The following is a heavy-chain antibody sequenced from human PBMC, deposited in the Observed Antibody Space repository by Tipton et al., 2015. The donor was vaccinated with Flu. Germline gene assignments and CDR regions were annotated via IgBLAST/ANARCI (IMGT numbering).Heavy chain of an antibody. V-gene: IGHV4-59*03. Sequence: TLSLTCTVSGGSITDYYWSWIRQPPGKGLEWLGYIYYNGSTSSNPSLKSRVTFSVDTSNSRFSLKLTSVTAADTAVYYCAGRDYSNYVSEPKNWFDSWGLGTLVTVSS. CDR2: IYYNGST. J-gene: IGHJ5*01. CDR3: AGRDYSNYVSEPKNWFDS. CDR1: GGSITDYY. D-gene: IGHD4-11*01.